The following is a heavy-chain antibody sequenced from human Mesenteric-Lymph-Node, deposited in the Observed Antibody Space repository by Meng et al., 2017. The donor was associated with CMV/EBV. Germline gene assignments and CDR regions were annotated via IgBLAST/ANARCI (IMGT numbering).Heavy chain of an antibody. V-gene: IGHV1-69*10. CDR3: ARHLRNSLRCLEWIIYDY. CDR2: IIPILGIA. D-gene: IGHD3-3*01. Sequence: SVKVSRKASGGTFSSYAISWVRQAPGQGLEWMGGIIPILGIANYAQKFQGRVTITADKSTSTAYMELSSLRSEDTAVYYYARHLRNSLRCLEWIIYDYWGQGTLVTVSS. CDR1: GGTFSSYA. J-gene: IGHJ4*02.